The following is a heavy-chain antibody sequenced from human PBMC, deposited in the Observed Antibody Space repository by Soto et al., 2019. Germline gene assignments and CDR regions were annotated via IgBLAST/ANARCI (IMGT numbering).Heavy chain of an antibody. D-gene: IGHD3-16*01. CDR2: IIPIFSSR. CDR1: RDTFNKYA. J-gene: IGHJ6*02. V-gene: IGHV1-69*01. Sequence: QVQLVQSGAEVKKPGSSVKVSCTTSRDTFNKYAFTWVRQAPGQGLEWMGWIIPIFSSRNYAEKFQGRVTITADDSTSTAYMELRSLRFEDTAVYYCARSETYLGVWGQGTTVTVSS. CDR3: ARSETYLGV.